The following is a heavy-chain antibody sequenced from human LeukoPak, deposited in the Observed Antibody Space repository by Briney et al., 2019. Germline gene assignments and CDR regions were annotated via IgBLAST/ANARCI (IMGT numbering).Heavy chain of an antibody. J-gene: IGHJ3*01. CDR3: VVVVEPPDSDGFDV. V-gene: IGHV3-74*01. D-gene: IGHD1-14*01. Sequence: HPGGSLRLSCAASGFTFGSSWVHWVRQAPGKGLVWVSLINADGSTTTYTDSVKGRFTISRDNARKTVSLQMNSLTIEDTAVYYCVVVVEPPDSDGFDVWGQGTMITVSS. CDR1: GFTFGSSW. CDR2: INADGSTT.